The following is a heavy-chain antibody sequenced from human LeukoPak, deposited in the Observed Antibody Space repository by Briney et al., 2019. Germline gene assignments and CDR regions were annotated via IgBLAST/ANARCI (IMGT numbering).Heavy chain of an antibody. CDR2: IYTNGGA. J-gene: IGHJ6*03. CDR1: GGSVTSGNYY. V-gene: IGHV4-61*02. Sequence: SQTLSLTCTVSGGSVTSGNYYWNWIRQPAGKGLEWIGRIYTNGGASYNPSLKSRVTISIDASKNQFSLKLSSVTAADTAVYYCRAAAGVSDYYYMDVWGKGTTVTASS. CDR3: RAAAGVSDYYYMDV. D-gene: IGHD6-13*01.